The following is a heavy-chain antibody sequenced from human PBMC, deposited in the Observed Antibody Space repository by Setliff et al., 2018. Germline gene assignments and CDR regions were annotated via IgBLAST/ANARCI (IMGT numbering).Heavy chain of an antibody. Sequence: SETMSLTCSVSGDSIFDNYWSWIRQSPGRGLEWIGFFYYNGATNYNPSLKSRVTISVDTSKNQFSLKLSSVAAADTAVYYCARGFDVCGGGACYTDGPYYFDYWGLGTLVTVSS. D-gene: IGHD2-21*02. CDR1: GDSIFDNY. J-gene: IGHJ4*02. V-gene: IGHV4-59*12. CDR3: ARGFDVCGGGACYTDGPYYFDY. CDR2: FYYNGAT.